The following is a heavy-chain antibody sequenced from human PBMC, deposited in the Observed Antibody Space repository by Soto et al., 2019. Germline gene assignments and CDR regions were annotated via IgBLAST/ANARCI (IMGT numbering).Heavy chain of an antibody. Sequence: PSETLSLTCTVCGASISGFYWSWIRKSAGKGLEWIGRIYATGTTDYNPSLKSRVMMSVDTSKKQFSLKLRSVTAADTAVYYCVRDGTKTLREWFDPWGQG. CDR2: IYATGTT. CDR3: VRDGTKTLREWFDP. J-gene: IGHJ5*02. V-gene: IGHV4-4*07. CDR1: GASISGFY. D-gene: IGHD1-1*01.